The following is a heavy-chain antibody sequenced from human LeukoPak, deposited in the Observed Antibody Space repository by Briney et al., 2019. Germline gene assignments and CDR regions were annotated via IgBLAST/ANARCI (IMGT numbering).Heavy chain of an antibody. D-gene: IGHD3-22*01. CDR3: ARDIPTNYDSSGNHNFYFDF. CDR1: GYTFTDYY. J-gene: IGHJ2*01. CDR2: INPNNGGT. V-gene: IGHV1-2*02. Sequence: ASVKVSCKTSGYTFTDYYIQWVRQAPGQGLEWMGWINPNNGGTHYAQKFRGRVTMTRDTSTSTVYMELSSLRSEDTAVYYCARDIPTNYDSSGNHNFYFDFWGRGTLVTVSS.